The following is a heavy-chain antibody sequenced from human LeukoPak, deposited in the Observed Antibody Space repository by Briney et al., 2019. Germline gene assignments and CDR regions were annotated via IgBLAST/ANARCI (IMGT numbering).Heavy chain of an antibody. CDR3: AKDLVRYSSLNWFDP. CDR2: ISGSGGST. Sequence: GGSLRLSCAASGFTFSSYSMNWVRQAPGKGLEWVSAISGSGGSTYYADSLKGRFTMSRDNSKSTLYLQMNSLRAEDTAVYYCAKDLVRYSSLNWFDPWGQGTLVTVSS. CDR1: GFTFSSYS. D-gene: IGHD6-13*01. J-gene: IGHJ5*02. V-gene: IGHV3-23*01.